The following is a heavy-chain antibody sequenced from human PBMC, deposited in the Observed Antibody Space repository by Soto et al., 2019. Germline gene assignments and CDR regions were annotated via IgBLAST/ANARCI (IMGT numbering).Heavy chain of an antibody. D-gene: IGHD3-16*01. J-gene: IGHJ6*02. CDR2: IYYSGST. V-gene: IGHV4-31*03. Sequence: SETLSLTCTVSGGSISSGGYYWSWIRQHPGKGLEWIGYIYYSGSTYYNPSLKSRVTISVDTSKNQFSLKLSSVTAADTAVYYCAHDGPAYGMDVWGQGTTVTVSS. CDR1: GGSISSGGYY. CDR3: AHDGPAYGMDV.